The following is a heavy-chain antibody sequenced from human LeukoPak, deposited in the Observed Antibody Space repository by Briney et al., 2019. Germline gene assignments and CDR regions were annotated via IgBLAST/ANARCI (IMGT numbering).Heavy chain of an antibody. CDR2: LYYTGST. D-gene: IGHD7-27*01. J-gene: IGHJ4*02. V-gene: IGHV4-59*01. CDR3: ATRKLGNDY. Sequence: PSETLSLTCAVYGGSFSGYYWSWIRQSPGKGLEWIGYLYYTGSTRYNPSLKSRVTISADTSKNQFSLKLNSVTAADTAVCYCATRKLGNDYWGQGTLVTVSS. CDR1: GGSFSGYY.